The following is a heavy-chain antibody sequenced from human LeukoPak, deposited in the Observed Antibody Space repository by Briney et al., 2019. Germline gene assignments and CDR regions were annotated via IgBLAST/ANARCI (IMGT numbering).Heavy chain of an antibody. CDR1: GYTFTGYY. V-gene: IGHV1-2*02. D-gene: IGHD4-17*01. Sequence: GASVKVSCKAPGYTFTGYYMHWVRQAPGQGLEWMGWINPNSGGTNYAQKFQGRVTMTRDTSISTAYMELSRLRSDDTAVYYCARDSDYGDYGDYWGQGTLFTVSS. CDR3: ARDSDYGDYGDY. J-gene: IGHJ4*02. CDR2: INPNSGGT.